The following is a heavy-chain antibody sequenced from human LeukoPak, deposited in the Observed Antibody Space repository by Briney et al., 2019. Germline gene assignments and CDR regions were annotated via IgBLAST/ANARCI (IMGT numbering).Heavy chain of an antibody. V-gene: IGHV3-30*18. D-gene: IGHD1-26*01. CDR2: ISYDGSNK. CDR1: GFTFSSYG. Sequence: GGSLRLSCAASGFTFSSYGMHWVRQAPGKGLEWVAVISYDGSNKYYADSVKGRFTISRDNSKNTLYLQMNSLRAEDTAVYYCAKILAGGSGSRHDYWGQGTLVTVSS. J-gene: IGHJ4*02. CDR3: AKILAGGSGSRHDY.